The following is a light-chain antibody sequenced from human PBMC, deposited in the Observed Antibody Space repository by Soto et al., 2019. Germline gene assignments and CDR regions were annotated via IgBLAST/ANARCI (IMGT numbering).Light chain of an antibody. CDR2: DAS. Sequence: AIQLTQSPSSLSASVGDRVTITCRASQGISSALDWYQQKPGKAPKLLIYDASSLESGVPSRFSGSGSGTDFTLTISSLQPEDFQTYYCQQFNSYLRTFGGGTKVEIK. J-gene: IGKJ4*01. V-gene: IGKV1-13*02. CDR3: QQFNSYLRT. CDR1: QGISSA.